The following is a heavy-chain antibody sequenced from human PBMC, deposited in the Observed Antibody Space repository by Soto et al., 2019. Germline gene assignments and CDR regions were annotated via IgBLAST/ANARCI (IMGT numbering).Heavy chain of an antibody. V-gene: IGHV4-39*01. J-gene: IGHJ6*03. CDR2: IYYTGTT. D-gene: IGHD3-16*01. Sequence: SETLSLTCTVSGGSISTSYYYWGCIRQSPGKGLEWIGAIYYTGTTYYNPPLQSRATISVDTSKNQFSLKMSSVTAADTAVYFCASQAGAFGYYMEVWGKGPTVTVS. CDR3: ASQAGAFGYYMEV. CDR1: GGSISTSYYY.